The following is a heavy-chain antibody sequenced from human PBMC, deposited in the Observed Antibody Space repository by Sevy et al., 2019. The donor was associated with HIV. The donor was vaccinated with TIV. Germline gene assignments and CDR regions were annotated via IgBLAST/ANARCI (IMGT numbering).Heavy chain of an antibody. CDR2: IYDVSSP. CDR3: AKESGYSTSPGSFDI. CDR1: GFSVSSYY. J-gene: IGHJ3*02. Sequence: GGSLRLSCAASGFSVSSYYMSWVRQAPGKGLEWVSLIYDVSSPYFADSVRGGFSISRDSTKNTLYLQMKSLRADDTAVYYCAKESGYSTSPGSFDIWGQGTMVTVSS. D-gene: IGHD6-6*01. V-gene: IGHV3-53*01.